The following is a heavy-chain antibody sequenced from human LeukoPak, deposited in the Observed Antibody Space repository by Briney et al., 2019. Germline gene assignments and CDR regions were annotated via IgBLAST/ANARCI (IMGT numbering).Heavy chain of an antibody. CDR3: ARDARHYDFWIGPTYYYYMDV. CDR2: IKQDGGEK. Sequence: GGALRLSCAASGFTFSSDWMSWGREAPGKGVERVAKIKQDGGEKYYVDSVKGGFTISRENANNSLYLQMITLTADDTAVYYCARDARHYDFWIGPTYYYYMDVCGKGTTVTVSS. D-gene: IGHD3-3*01. CDR1: GFTFSSDW. V-gene: IGHV3-7*01. J-gene: IGHJ6*03.